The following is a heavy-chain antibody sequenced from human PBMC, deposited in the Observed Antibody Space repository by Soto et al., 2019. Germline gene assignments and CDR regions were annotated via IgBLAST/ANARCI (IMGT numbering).Heavy chain of an antibody. CDR3: GKVLVGATGHTDSDS. Sequence: SETLSLTCTVSGGSIYRSGYYWGWIRQPPGRGLEWIGNIDYNGVTYSNPSLKSRVTISRDTSKNQFSLELTSVTAADTALYYCGKVLVGATGHTDSDSWGPGTLVTVSS. J-gene: IGHJ4*02. V-gene: IGHV4-39*01. CDR1: GGSIYRSGYY. D-gene: IGHD2-15*01. CDR2: IDYNGVT.